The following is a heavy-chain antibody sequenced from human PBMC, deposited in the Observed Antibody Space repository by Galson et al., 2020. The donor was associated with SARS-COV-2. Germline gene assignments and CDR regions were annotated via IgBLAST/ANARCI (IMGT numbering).Heavy chain of an antibody. CDR2: IWYDGSNK. J-gene: IGHJ2*01. Sequence: GGSLRLSCAASGFTFSSYGMHWVRQAPGKGLEWVAVIWYDGSNKYYADSVKGRFTISRDNSKNTLYLQMNSLRAEDTAVYYCVRGQATVGHWYFDLWGRGTLVTVSS. V-gene: IGHV3-33*01. CDR3: VRGQATVGHWYFDL. D-gene: IGHD2-15*01. CDR1: GFTFSSYG.